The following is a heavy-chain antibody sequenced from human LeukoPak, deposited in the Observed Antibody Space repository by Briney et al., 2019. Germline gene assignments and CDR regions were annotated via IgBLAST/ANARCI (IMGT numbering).Heavy chain of an antibody. J-gene: IGHJ4*02. CDR2: MNPNSGNT. D-gene: IGHD6-19*01. CDR1: GYTFTSYD. CDR3: ARGAPQMYSSGWGRDY. Sequence: ASVKVSCKASGYTFTSYDINWVRQATGQGLEWMGWMNPNSGNTGYAQKFQGRVTMTRNTSISTAYMELSSLRSEDTAVYYCARGAPQMYSSGWGRDYWGQGTLVTVSS. V-gene: IGHV1-8*01.